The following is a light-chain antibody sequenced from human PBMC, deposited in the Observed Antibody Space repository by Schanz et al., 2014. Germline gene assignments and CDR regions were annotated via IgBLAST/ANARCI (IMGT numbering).Light chain of an antibody. V-gene: IGKV3-20*01. CDR3: QQYGSSPKT. CDR1: QSVASNF. CDR2: GAS. J-gene: IGKJ1*01. Sequence: EIVLTQSSGTLSLSPGERATLSCRASQSVASNFLAWYQQRPGQAPRLLIYGASSRATGVPDRFSGSGSGTDFTLTISRLEPEDSAVYYCQQYGSSPKTFGQGTKVEIK.